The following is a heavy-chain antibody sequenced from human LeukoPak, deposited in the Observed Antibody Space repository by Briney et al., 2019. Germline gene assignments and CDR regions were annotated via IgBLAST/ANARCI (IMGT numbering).Heavy chain of an antibody. Sequence: GASVKVSCKASGGTLSSYAISWVRQAPGQGLEWMGGIIPIFGTANYAQKFQGRVTITTDESTSTAYMELSSLRSEDTAVYYCARGEMATISYYYYYMDVWGKGTTVTVSS. J-gene: IGHJ6*03. CDR3: ARGEMATISYYYYYMDV. CDR2: IIPIFGTA. D-gene: IGHD5-24*01. CDR1: GGTLSSYA. V-gene: IGHV1-69*05.